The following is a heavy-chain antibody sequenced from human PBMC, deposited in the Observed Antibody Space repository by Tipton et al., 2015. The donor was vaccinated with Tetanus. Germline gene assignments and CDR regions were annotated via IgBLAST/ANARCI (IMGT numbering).Heavy chain of an antibody. Sequence: SLRLSCAASGFTFSNYWMHWVRQAPGKGLVWVSRIDRDGISTTYADSVKGRFTISRDNAKNTLYLQMYSLRAEDTALYYCAKVVAGTEGYGYFHHWGQGTLVTVSS. D-gene: IGHD6-19*01. V-gene: IGHV3-74*03. CDR1: GFTFSNYW. CDR3: AKVVAGTEGYGYFHH. CDR2: IDRDGIST. J-gene: IGHJ1*01.